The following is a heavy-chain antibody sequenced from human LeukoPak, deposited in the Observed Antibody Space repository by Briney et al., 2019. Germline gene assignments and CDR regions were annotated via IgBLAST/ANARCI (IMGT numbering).Heavy chain of an antibody. V-gene: IGHV3-48*03. J-gene: IGHJ4*02. CDR3: AREMAAAGDY. D-gene: IGHD6-13*01. Sequence: GGSLRLSCAASGFTFDSYEMDWVRQAPGKGLEWVSYISSSGSTIYYADSVKGRFTISRDNAKNSLYLQMNSLRAEDTAVYYYAREMAAAGDYWGQGALVTVSS. CDR1: GFTFDSYE. CDR2: ISSSGSTI.